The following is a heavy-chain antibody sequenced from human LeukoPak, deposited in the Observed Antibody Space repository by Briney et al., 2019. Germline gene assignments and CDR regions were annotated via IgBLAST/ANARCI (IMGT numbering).Heavy chain of an antibody. CDR1: GGSISSYY. CDR3: AREPHYYDSSGPPMGFQH. D-gene: IGHD3-22*01. Sequence: PSETLSLTCTVSGGSISSYYWSWIRQPPGKGLEWIGYIYYSGSTNYNPSLKSRVTISVDTSKNQFSLKLSSVTAADTAVYYCAREPHYYDSSGPPMGFQHWGQGTLVTVSS. V-gene: IGHV4-59*08. CDR2: IYYSGST. J-gene: IGHJ1*01.